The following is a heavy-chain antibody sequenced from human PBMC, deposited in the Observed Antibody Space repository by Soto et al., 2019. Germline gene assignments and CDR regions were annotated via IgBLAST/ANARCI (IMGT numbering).Heavy chain of an antibody. D-gene: IGHD2-15*01. Sequence: PSQTLSLTCGISGDSVSSNNVAWNWIRQSPSRGLEWLGRTFFRSKWYNEYAASVKSRIAINPDTSQNQFSLQLNTVTPDDTAVYYCAKAGLYCSGGTCFSLDYWGQGXLVTVYS. CDR1: GDSVSSNNVA. CDR2: TFFRSKWYN. CDR3: AKAGLYCSGGTCFSLDY. J-gene: IGHJ4*02. V-gene: IGHV6-1*01.